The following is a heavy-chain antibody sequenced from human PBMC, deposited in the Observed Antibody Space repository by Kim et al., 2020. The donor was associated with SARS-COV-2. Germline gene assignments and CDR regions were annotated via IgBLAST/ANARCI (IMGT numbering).Heavy chain of an antibody. V-gene: IGHV4-39*01. J-gene: IGHJ4*01. CDR1: GDSISGSSHY. CDR3: ARQYSSGWYGLNYFDY. D-gene: IGHD6-19*01. CDR2: IYASGST. Sequence: SETLSLTCAVSGDSISGSSHYWGWLRQSPGKGLEWIGSIYASGSTYYNPSLESRVAVSVDKTKNQFYLKLRSVTASDRGVCFCARQYSSGWYGLNYFDY.